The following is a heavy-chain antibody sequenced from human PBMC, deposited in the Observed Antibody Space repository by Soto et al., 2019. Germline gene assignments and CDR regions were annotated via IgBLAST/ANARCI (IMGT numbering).Heavy chain of an antibody. V-gene: IGHV3-43*01. J-gene: IGHJ4*02. CDR3: AKTCSFGSCFDY. CDR1: GFTFDDYT. CDR2: ISWDGRDT. D-gene: IGHD2-15*01. Sequence: DVQLVESGGVVVQPGGSLRLSCAASGFTFDDYTMHWVRQAPGKGLEWVSLISWDGRDTYYIDSVRGRFTISRDNSKNSLYLQIHSLRTEDTALYYCAKTCSFGSCFDYWGQGTLVTVSS.